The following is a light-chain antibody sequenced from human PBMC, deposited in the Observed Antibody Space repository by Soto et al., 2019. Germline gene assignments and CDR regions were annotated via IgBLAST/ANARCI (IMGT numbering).Light chain of an antibody. J-gene: IGLJ3*02. CDR1: NSNIGAGYD. Sequence: QSVLTQPPSVSGAPGQRVTISCTGYNSNIGAGYDVHWYQQLPGTAPKLLLYGNSNRPSGVPDRFSASKSGTSASLAITGRQAEDEADYYCQSYDSSLSGWVFGGGTKLTVL. V-gene: IGLV1-40*01. CDR3: QSYDSSLSGWV. CDR2: GNS.